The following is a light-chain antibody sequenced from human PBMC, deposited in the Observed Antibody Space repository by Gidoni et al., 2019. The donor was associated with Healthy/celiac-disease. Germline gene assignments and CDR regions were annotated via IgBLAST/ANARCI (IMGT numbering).Light chain of an antibody. CDR2: AAS. CDR3: QQSYATPLT. CDR1: QSISSY. V-gene: IGKV1-39*01. Sequence: DIQMTQSPSSLSASVGDRVTITCRASQSISSYLNWYQQRPGKAPKLLVYAASRLQSGVPSGFSGSGSGTDFTLTISSLEPEDFATYYCQQSYATPLTFGGGTKVKIK. J-gene: IGKJ4*01.